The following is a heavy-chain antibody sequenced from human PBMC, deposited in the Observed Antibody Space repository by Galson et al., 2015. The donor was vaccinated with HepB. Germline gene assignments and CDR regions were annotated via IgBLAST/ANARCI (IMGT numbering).Heavy chain of an antibody. CDR1: GLTFSSYW. V-gene: IGHV3-7*01. D-gene: IGHD4-11*01. Sequence: SLRLSCAVSGLTFSSYWMNWLRQAPGKGLECVASIKPDGTETQYADSVKGRFTISRDSSKNLLYLQMNSLRVEDTAVYYCAKVRDNYSIHYYGMDVWGQGTTVIASS. CDR3: AKVRDNYSIHYYGMDV. J-gene: IGHJ6*02. CDR2: IKPDGTET.